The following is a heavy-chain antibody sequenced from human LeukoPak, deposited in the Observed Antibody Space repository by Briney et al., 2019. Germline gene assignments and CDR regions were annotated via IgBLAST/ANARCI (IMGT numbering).Heavy chain of an antibody. CDR1: GFTFSSYG. Sequence: GGSLRLSCAASGFTFSSYGMHWVRQAPGKGLGWVAVISYDGSKRYYADSVKGRFTIPRDNSKNTLYLQMNSLRAEDTAVYYCAKEHGDSHFDYWGQGTLVTVSS. CDR2: ISYDGSKR. V-gene: IGHV3-30*18. J-gene: IGHJ4*02. CDR3: AKEHGDSHFDY. D-gene: IGHD4-17*01.